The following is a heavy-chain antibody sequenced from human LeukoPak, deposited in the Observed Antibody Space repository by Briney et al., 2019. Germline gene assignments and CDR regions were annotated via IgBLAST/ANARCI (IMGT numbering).Heavy chain of an antibody. Sequence: GGSLRLSCAASELTFSRYAMSWVRQAPGKGLEGVSGISDSGGSTYYADSVKGRFTISRDNSKNTLYLQMNSLRAEDTAVYYCAKDTGVATIIYWYFDLWGRGTLVTVSS. CDR3: AKDTGVATIIYWYFDL. CDR2: ISDSGGST. CDR1: ELTFSRYA. D-gene: IGHD5-12*01. J-gene: IGHJ2*01. V-gene: IGHV3-23*01.